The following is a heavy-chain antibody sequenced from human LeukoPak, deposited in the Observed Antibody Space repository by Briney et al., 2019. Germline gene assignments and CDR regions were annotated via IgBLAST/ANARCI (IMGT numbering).Heavy chain of an antibody. D-gene: IGHD3-16*02. V-gene: IGHV3-30*18. J-gene: IGHJ4*02. CDR2: ISYDGSNK. Sequence: GGSLRLSCAASGFTFSSCGMHWVRQAPGKGLEWVAVISYDGSNKYYADSVKGRFTISRDNSKNTLYLQMNSLRAEDTAVYYCAKDFSELRLGELSLYFDYWGQGTLVTVSS. CDR3: AKDFSELRLGELSLYFDY. CDR1: GFTFSSCG.